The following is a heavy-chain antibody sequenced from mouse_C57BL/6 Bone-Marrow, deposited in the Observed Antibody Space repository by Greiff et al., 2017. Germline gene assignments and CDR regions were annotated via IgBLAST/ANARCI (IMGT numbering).Heavy chain of an antibody. Sequence: EVKLQESGPGLVKPSQSLSLTCSVTGYSITSGYYWNWIRQFPGNKLEWMGYISYDGSNNYNPSLKNRISITRDTSKNQFFLKLNSVTTEDTATYYCARGGDKAYWGQGTLVTVSA. J-gene: IGHJ3*01. CDR2: ISYDGSN. CDR1: GYSITSGYY. CDR3: ARGGDKAY. V-gene: IGHV3-6*01.